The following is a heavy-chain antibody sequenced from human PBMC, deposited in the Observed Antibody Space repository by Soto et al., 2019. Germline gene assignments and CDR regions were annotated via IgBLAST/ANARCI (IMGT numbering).Heavy chain of an antibody. CDR3: ATGYGSGGGCLPGSFY. J-gene: IGHJ4*02. CDR2: INHSGST. D-gene: IGHD2-15*01. V-gene: IGHV4-34*01. Sequence: QVQLQQWGAGLLKPSETLSLTCAVYGGSFSGYYWSWIRQPPGQGLEWIGEINHSGSTNYNPSLNSRVTISVDTSKNQFSLKLCSVTAADTAVYYFATGYGSGGGCLPGSFYWGQGTLVTVSS. CDR1: GGSFSGYY.